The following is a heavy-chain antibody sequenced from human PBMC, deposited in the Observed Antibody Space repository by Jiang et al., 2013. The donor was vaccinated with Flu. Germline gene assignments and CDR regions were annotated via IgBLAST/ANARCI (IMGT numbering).Heavy chain of an antibody. CDR3: ARHDGAY. CDR1: GYSISSGYY. V-gene: IGHV4-38-2*02. Sequence: LLKPSETLSLTCTVSGYSISSGYYWGWIRQPPKKGLEWIGRIYHSGSPYYNPSLESRVTISIDTSKNQISLKLSSVTAADTAVYYCARHDGAYWGQGTLVTVSS. D-gene: IGHD3-10*01. J-gene: IGHJ4*02. CDR2: IYHSGSP.